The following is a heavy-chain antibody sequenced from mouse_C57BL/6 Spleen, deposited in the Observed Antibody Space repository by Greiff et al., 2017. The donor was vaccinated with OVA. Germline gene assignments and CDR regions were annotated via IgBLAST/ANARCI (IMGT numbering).Heavy chain of an antibody. Sequence: QVQLKESGAELVKPGASVKLSCKASGYTFTEYTIHWVKQRSGQGLEWIGWFYPGSGSIKYNEKFKDKATLTADKSSSTVYMELSRLTSEDSAVYFCARHEKGYYYGSSPAWFAYWGQGTLVTVSA. D-gene: IGHD1-1*01. CDR3: ARHEKGYYYGSSPAWFAY. V-gene: IGHV1-62-2*01. CDR2: FYPGSGSI. CDR1: GYTFTEYT. J-gene: IGHJ3*01.